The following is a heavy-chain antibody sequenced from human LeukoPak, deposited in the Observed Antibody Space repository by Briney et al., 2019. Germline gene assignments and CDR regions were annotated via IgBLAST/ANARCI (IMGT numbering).Heavy chain of an antibody. V-gene: IGHV1-46*01. J-gene: IGHJ4*02. CDR1: GYTFTSYY. Sequence: ASVKVSCKASGYTFTSYYMHWVRQAPGQGLEWMGIINPSGGSTSYAQKFQGRVTMTRDTSTSTVYMELSSLRSEDTAVYYCARADIRAIASSGWYGFDYWGQGTLVTVSS. CDR3: ARADIRAIASSGWYGFDY. CDR2: INPSGGST. D-gene: IGHD6-19*01.